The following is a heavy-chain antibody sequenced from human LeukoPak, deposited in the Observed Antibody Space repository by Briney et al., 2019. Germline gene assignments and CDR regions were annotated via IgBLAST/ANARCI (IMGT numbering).Heavy chain of an antibody. CDR2: MNPYNGDT. D-gene: IGHD6-6*01. CDR1: GYTFTNYD. CDR3: ARAKNSIAARLVFAY. J-gene: IGHJ4*02. V-gene: IGHV1-8*03. Sequence: ASVKVSCKASGYTFTNYDISWVRQAAGQGLEWMGWMNPYNGDTDFVQKFPGRLSITRNISISTAYMELSSLRSEDTAVYYCARAKNSIAARLVFAYWGQGTLVTVSS.